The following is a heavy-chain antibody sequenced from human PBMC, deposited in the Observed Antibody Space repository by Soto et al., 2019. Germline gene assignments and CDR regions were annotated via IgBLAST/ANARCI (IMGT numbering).Heavy chain of an antibody. CDR1: GYTFNSSG. D-gene: IGHD2-15*01. CDR3: ASLIGYCSGGSCPFDP. Sequence: ASVKVSCKVSGYTFNSSGISWVRQAPGQGLEWMGWISAYNGNINYAQKFQGRVTMTTDTSTSTAYMELRSLRSDDTAVYYCASLIGYCSGGSCPFDPWGQGTRVTVSS. V-gene: IGHV1-18*04. CDR2: ISAYNGNI. J-gene: IGHJ5*02.